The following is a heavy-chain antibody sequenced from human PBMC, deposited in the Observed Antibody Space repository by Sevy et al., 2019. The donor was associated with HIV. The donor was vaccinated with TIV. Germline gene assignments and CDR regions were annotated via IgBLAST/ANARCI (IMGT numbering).Heavy chain of an antibody. CDR2: ISYDGSNK. CDR1: GFTFSSYA. Sequence: GGSLRLSCAASGFTFSSYAMHWVRQAPGKGLEWVAVISYDGSNKYYADSVKGRFTISRDNSKYTLYLQMNSMRAEDTAVYYCARDVGCDVWGQGTLVTVSS. CDR3: ARDVGCDV. D-gene: IGHD2-21*01. V-gene: IGHV3-30-3*01. J-gene: IGHJ4*02.